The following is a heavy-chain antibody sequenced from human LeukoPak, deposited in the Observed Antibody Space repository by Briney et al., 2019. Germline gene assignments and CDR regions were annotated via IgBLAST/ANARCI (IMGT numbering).Heavy chain of an antibody. CDR1: GGSISSYY. Sequence: SETLSLTCTVSGGSISSYYWSWIRQPPGKGLEWIGYIYYSGSTNYNPSLRSRVTISVDTSKNQFSLKLSSVTAADTAVYYCARGEEAAIPLDYWGQGTLVTVSS. CDR2: IYYSGST. V-gene: IGHV4-59*01. D-gene: IGHD2-2*01. CDR3: ARGEEAAIPLDY. J-gene: IGHJ4*02.